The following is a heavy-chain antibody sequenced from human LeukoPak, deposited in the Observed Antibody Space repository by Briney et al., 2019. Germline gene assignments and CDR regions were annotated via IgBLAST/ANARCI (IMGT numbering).Heavy chain of an antibody. D-gene: IGHD1-7*01. CDR2: ISYDGSIK. J-gene: IGHJ4*02. Sequence: GGSLRLSCAASGFSFSSFAMTWVRQAPGKGLEWVAFISYDGSIKYYADSVKGRFTISRDNSKNTLYLQMSSLRTEDTAVYYCARDRSRNYSCDHWGQGTLVSVSS. CDR1: GFSFSSFA. CDR3: ARDRSRNYSCDH. V-gene: IGHV3-30-3*01.